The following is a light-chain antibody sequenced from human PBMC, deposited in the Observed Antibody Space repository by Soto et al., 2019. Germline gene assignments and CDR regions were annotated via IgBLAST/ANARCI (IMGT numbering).Light chain of an antibody. Sequence: QSVLTQPPSASGSPGQSVTISCTGTSSDVGGYNFVSWYQQHPGKAPKLMIYEVSKRPSGVPDRFSGSKSGNTASLTVSGVQADDEADYYCCSYAGSNSPVVFGGGTKLTVL. CDR3: CSYAGSNSPVV. CDR1: SSDVGGYNF. V-gene: IGLV2-8*01. J-gene: IGLJ2*01. CDR2: EVS.